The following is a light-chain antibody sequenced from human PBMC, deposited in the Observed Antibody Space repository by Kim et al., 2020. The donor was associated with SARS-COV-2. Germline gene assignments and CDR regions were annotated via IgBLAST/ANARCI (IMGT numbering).Light chain of an antibody. V-gene: IGLV2-14*03. J-gene: IGLJ3*02. Sequence: GQSITISCNGTSSDVGRYDLVSWYQQHPGKAPKLIIYDVTNRPSGVSNRFSGSKSGSTASLTISGLQPEDEADYYCSSVTSSNTRLFGAGTRLTVL. CDR3: SSVTSSNTRL. CDR2: DVT. CDR1: SSDVGRYDL.